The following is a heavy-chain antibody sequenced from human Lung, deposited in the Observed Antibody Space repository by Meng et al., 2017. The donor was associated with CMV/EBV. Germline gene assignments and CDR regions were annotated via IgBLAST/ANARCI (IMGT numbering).Heavy chain of an antibody. CDR3: ARGLVGASGVF. CDR2: ISYDGNSQ. CDR1: GFTFNTHG. J-gene: IGHJ4*02. V-gene: IGHV3-30-3*01. D-gene: IGHD1-26*01. Sequence: GGSLRLSCAGSGFTFNTHGIHWVRQAPGKGLEWVALISYDGNSQYYADSVKGRFTVSRDNLQMNSLRPEDTAIYYCARGLVGASGVFWGQGTLVTVSS.